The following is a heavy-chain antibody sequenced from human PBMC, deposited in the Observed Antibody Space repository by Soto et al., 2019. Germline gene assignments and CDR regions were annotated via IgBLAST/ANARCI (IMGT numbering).Heavy chain of an antibody. D-gene: IGHD3-9*01. Sequence: GGSLRLSCAASGFTSSNYAMSWVRQAPGKGLEWVSTISGSGDSTYYADSVKGRLTISRDNSRNTLYLQMNSLRAEDTAVYYCAKALRYFDWLLRPWNSMDVWGQGTTVTVSS. CDR2: ISGSGDST. J-gene: IGHJ6*02. CDR3: AKALRYFDWLLRPWNSMDV. CDR1: GFTSSNYA. V-gene: IGHV3-23*01.